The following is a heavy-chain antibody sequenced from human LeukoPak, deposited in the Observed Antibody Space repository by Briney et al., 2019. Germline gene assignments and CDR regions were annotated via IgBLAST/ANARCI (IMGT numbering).Heavy chain of an antibody. CDR2: IYYSGST. D-gene: IGHD2-2*01. Sequence: PSETLSLTCTVSGGSISSSSYYWGWLRQPPGTGLEWIVSIYYSGSTYYNPSLKSRVAISVDTSRNHFSLKLSSVTAADTAVYYCARRPEGWYAFYGGQGTLVTVSA. J-gene: IGHJ4*02. V-gene: IGHV4-39*02. CDR1: GGSISSSSYY. CDR3: ARRPEGWYAFY.